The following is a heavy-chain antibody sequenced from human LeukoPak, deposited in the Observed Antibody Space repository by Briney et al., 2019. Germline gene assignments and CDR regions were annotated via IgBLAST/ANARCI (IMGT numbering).Heavy chain of an antibody. CDR1: GYGSVYSFTSHW. D-gene: IGHD6-13*01. J-gene: IGHJ5*02. V-gene: IGHV5-51*01. CDR2: IYPRDSNI. Sequence: GESLKISCKGSGYGSVYSFTSHWIAWVRQMPGKGLEWMGIIYPRDSNIIYSPSFQGQVTISVDTSINTAYLQWISLKASDTAMYYCARHPIAAGGAYNWFDPWGQGTLVTVSS. CDR3: ARHPIAAGGAYNWFDP.